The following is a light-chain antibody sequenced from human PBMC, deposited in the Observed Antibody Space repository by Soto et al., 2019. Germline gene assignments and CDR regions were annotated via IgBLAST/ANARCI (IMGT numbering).Light chain of an antibody. J-gene: IGKJ5*01. Sequence: EMVMTQSPAMLSVSPVEGATVGCSASQSVNSNYLAWYQQHPGQPPRLLIYGISTRATGIPARFSGSGSGTEFSLAISSLQSEDFAVYYCQQYSKWPITFGQGTRLEIK. V-gene: IGKV3-15*01. CDR1: QSVNSN. CDR3: QQYSKWPIT. CDR2: GIS.